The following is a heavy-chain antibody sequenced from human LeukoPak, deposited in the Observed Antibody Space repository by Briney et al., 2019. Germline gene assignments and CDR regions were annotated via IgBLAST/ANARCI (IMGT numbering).Heavy chain of an antibody. V-gene: IGHV3-9*01. CDR3: AKAGYSSSWSNFDY. J-gene: IGHJ4*02. Sequence: GGSLRLSCAASGFTFSSYAMSWVRQAPGKGLEGGSGISWNSGSIGYADSVKGRFTISRDNAKNSLYLQMNSLRAEDTALYYCAKAGYSSSWSNFDYWGQGTLVTVSS. D-gene: IGHD6-13*01. CDR2: ISWNSGSI. CDR1: GFTFSSYA.